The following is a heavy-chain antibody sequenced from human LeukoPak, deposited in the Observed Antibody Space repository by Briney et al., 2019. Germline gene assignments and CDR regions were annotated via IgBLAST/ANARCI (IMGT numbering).Heavy chain of an antibody. J-gene: IGHJ4*02. V-gene: IGHV3-33*01. CDR3: ASGSRRFDY. CDR2: IWYDGSNK. D-gene: IGHD5-12*01. CDR1: GFTFSTYG. Sequence: GRSLRLSCAASGFTFSTYGMHWVRQAPGKGLEWVAIIWYDGSNKYYADSVKGRFTISRDNSKNTLYLQMNSLRAEDTAVYYCASGSRRFDYWGQGTLVTVSS.